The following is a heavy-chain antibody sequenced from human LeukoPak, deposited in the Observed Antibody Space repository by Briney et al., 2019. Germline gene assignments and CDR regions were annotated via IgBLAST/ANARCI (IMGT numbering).Heavy chain of an antibody. J-gene: IGHJ4*02. V-gene: IGHV1-2*06. CDR1: GYTFTGYY. CDR2: INPNSGGT. Sequence: ASVKVSCKASGYTFTGYYMHWVRQAPGQGLEWMGRINPNSGGTDYAQKFQGRVTMTSDTSISTAYMEMSRLRSDDTAVYYCATDAYYYDSSAYSTRVHYFDYWGQGTLVTVSS. D-gene: IGHD3-22*01. CDR3: ATDAYYYDSSAYSTRVHYFDY.